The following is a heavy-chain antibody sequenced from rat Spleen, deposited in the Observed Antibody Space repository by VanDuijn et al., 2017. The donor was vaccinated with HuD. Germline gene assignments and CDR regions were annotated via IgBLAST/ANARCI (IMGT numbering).Heavy chain of an antibody. V-gene: IGHV5-46*01. CDR3: TRRYTTAYYFDY. CDR2: ISYDGSST. J-gene: IGHJ2*01. D-gene: IGHD1-6*01. CDR1: GFTFSSFP. Sequence: EVQLVESGGGLVHPGRSLKLSCAASGFTFSSFPMAWVRQAPTKGLEWVATISYDGSSTYYRDSVKGRFTISRDNAKSTLYLQMNSLRSEDTATYYCTRRYTTAYYFDYWGQGVMVTVSS.